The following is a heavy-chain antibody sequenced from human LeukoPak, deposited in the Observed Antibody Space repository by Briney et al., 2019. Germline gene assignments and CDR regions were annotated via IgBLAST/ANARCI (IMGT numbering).Heavy chain of an antibody. CDR1: GYTFTSYY. CDR3: ARDGPMIYGSGKRGKIDY. Sequence: ASVKVSCKASGYTFTSYYMHWVRQAPGQGLEWMGIINPSGGSTSYAQKFQGRVTMTRDTSTSTVYMELSSLRSEDTAVYYCARDGPMIYGSGKRGKIDYWGQGTLVTVSS. CDR2: INPSGGST. D-gene: IGHD3-10*01. J-gene: IGHJ4*02. V-gene: IGHV1-46*01.